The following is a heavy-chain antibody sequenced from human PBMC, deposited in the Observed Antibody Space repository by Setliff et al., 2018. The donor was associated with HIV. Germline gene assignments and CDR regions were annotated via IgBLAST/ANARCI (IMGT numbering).Heavy chain of an antibody. CDR1: GGSISSSSYY. J-gene: IGHJ3*02. Sequence: PSETLSLTCTVSGGSISSSSYYWGWIRQPPGKGLEWIGSIYYSGSTYYNPSLKSRVTISVDTSKDQFSLKLSSVTAADTAVYYCARGVTDGYSCGNDAFDIWGQGTMVTVSS. CDR2: IYYSGST. CDR3: ARGVTDGYSCGNDAFDI. V-gene: IGHV4-39*01. D-gene: IGHD5-18*01.